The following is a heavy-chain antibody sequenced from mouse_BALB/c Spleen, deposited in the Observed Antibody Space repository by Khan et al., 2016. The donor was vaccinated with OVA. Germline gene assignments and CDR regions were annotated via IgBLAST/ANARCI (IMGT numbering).Heavy chain of an antibody. J-gene: IGHJ2*01. CDR1: GFSITNYG. CDR2: IWRGGIT. CDR3: YKNRHGYFDY. D-gene: IGHD1-1*02. Sequence: QVQLKESGPGLVQLSQSLSITCTVSGFSITNYGVHWVRQSPGKGLEWLGVIWRGGITDYNETFISRLSISKDISKSQVGFKMNSLKVKANAIYYWYKNRHGYFDYWGRGTTLTVSS. V-gene: IGHV2-2*02.